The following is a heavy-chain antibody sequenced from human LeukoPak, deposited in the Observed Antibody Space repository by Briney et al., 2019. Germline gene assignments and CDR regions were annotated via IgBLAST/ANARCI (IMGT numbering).Heavy chain of an antibody. J-gene: IGHJ6*03. CDR3: AREGAGSGRYFDWLTHTKYYYMDV. D-gene: IGHD3-9*01. V-gene: IGHV1-18*01. Sequence: ASVKVSCKASGYTFTSYGISWVRQAPGQGLEWMGWISAYNGNTNYAQKLQGRVTMTTDTSTSTAYMELRSLKSDDTAVYYCAREGAGSGRYFDWLTHTKYYYMDVWGKGTTVTISS. CDR1: GYTFTSYG. CDR2: ISAYNGNT.